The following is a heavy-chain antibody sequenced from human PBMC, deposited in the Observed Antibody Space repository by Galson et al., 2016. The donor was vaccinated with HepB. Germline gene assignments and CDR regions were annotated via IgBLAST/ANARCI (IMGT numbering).Heavy chain of an antibody. Sequence: QSGAEVKKPGESLKISCKGSGYTFTNYWIGWVRQMPGKGLEWMGIIYPGDSDTKYSPSFQGQVTISVDKSISTAYLQWNSLKASDTALYYCARRGFFWSGFYSNWDFDLWGRGTLVTVSS. V-gene: IGHV5-51*01. CDR1: GYTFTNYW. D-gene: IGHD3-3*01. J-gene: IGHJ2*01. CDR3: ARRGFFWSGFYSNWDFDL. CDR2: IYPGDSDT.